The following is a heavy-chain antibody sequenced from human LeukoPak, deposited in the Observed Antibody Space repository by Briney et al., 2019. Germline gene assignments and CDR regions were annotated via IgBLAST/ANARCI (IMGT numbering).Heavy chain of an antibody. J-gene: IGHJ4*02. CDR3: AKDWDY. CDR2: ISYDGSNK. Sequence: GGSLILSCAASGFTFSSYGMHWVRQAPGKGLEWVAVISYDGSNKYYADSVKGRFTISRDNSKNTLYLQMNSLRAEDTAVYYCAKDWDYWGQGTLVTVSS. V-gene: IGHV3-30*18. CDR1: GFTFSSYG.